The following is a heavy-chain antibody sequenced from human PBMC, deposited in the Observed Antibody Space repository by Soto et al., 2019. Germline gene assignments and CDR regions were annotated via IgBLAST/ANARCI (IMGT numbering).Heavy chain of an antibody. V-gene: IGHV3-30*18. D-gene: IGHD3-22*01. CDR1: GFTFSSYG. CDR3: AKFPYYYDSSGYGY. CDR2: ISYDGSNK. J-gene: IGHJ4*02. Sequence: QVQLVESGGGVVQPGRSLRLSCAASGFTFSSYGMHWVRQAPGKGLEWVAVISYDGSNKYYADSVKGRFTISRDNSKNTLYLQMNSLRAEDTAVYYCAKFPYYYDSSGYGYWGQGTLVTVSS.